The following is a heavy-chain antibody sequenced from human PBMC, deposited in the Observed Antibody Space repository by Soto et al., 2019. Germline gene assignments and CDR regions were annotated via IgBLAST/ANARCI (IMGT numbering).Heavy chain of an antibody. J-gene: IGHJ5*02. CDR3: ALFYYYGSGSYGGFDP. V-gene: IGHV2-5*02. Sequence: SGPTLVNPTQTLTLTCTFSGFSLSTSGVGVGWIRQPPGKALEWLALIYWDDDKRYSPSLKSRLTITKDTSKNQVVLTMTNMEPVDTATYYCALFYYYGSGSYGGFDPRGQRTLVTVSS. CDR2: IYWDDDK. CDR1: GFSLSTSGVG. D-gene: IGHD3-10*01.